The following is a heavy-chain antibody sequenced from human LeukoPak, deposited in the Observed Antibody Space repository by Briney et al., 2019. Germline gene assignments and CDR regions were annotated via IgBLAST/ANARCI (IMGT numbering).Heavy chain of an antibody. D-gene: IGHD3-22*01. CDR3: ARHESSAPFDY. J-gene: IGHJ4*02. CDR1: GVSVSSGGYY. CDR2: TYYIENT. V-gene: IGHV4-31*03. Sequence: SQTLSLTCTVSGVSVSSGGYYWSWLRQHPGKGLEWIGYTYYIENTYYNPSLKSRVTISVDTSKNHFSLRLSSVTAADTAVYYCARHESSAPFDYWGQGTLVTVSS.